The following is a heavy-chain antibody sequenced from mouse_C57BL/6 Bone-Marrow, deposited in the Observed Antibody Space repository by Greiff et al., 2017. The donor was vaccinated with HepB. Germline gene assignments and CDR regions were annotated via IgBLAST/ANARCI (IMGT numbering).Heavy chain of an antibody. J-gene: IGHJ1*03. Sequence: QVQLQHSGPELVKPGASVKISCKASGYAFSSSWMNWVKQRPGKGLEWIGRIYPGDGDTNYNGKFKGKATLTADKSSSTAYMQLSSLTSEDSAVYFCARPNYYGSSYVRWYFDVWGTGTTVTVSS. CDR1: GYAFSSSW. CDR3: ARPNYYGSSYVRWYFDV. D-gene: IGHD1-1*01. CDR2: IYPGDGDT. V-gene: IGHV1-82*01.